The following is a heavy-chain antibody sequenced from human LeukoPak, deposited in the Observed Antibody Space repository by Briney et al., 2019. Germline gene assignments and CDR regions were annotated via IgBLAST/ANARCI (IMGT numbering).Heavy chain of an antibody. D-gene: IGHD3-3*01. CDR3: ARSLHAKPDFWSGYYKPHTFDY. V-gene: IGHV4-59*08. CDR1: GGSISSYY. J-gene: IGHJ4*02. Sequence: SETLSLTCTVSGGSISSYYWSWIRQPPGKGLEWIGYIYYSGSTNYNPSLKSRVTISVDTSKNQFSLKLSSVTAADTAVYYCARSLHAKPDFWSGYYKPHTFDYWGQGTLVTVSS. CDR2: IYYSGST.